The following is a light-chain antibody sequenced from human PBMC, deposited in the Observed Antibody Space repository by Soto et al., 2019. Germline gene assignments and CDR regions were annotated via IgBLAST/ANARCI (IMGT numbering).Light chain of an antibody. Sequence: DIQVTQSPSTLSASVGDSVTISCRASQIISNWLAWYQQKPGKAPKLLIYKASTLESGVPSRFSGSGSGTDFTLTISSLQSDDFATYYCQPYNTFLLTFGPGTRVDIK. CDR3: QPYNTFLLT. V-gene: IGKV1-5*03. J-gene: IGKJ3*01. CDR2: KAS. CDR1: QIISNW.